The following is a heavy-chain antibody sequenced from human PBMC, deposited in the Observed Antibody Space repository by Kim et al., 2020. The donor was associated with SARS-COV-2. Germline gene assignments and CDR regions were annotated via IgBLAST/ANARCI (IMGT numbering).Heavy chain of an antibody. Sequence: SVKVSCKASGGTLSSYAISWVRQAPGQGLEWMGGIIPIFDTANYAQKFQGRVTITADESTSTVYMELSSLRSEDTAVFYCAREYSYAAGVFDYWGQGSLVTVSS. CDR3: AREYSYAAGVFDY. V-gene: IGHV1-69*13. D-gene: IGHD5-18*01. CDR1: GGTLSSYA. CDR2: IIPIFDTA. J-gene: IGHJ4*02.